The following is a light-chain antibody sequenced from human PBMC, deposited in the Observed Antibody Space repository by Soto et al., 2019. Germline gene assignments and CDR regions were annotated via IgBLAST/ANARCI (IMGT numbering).Light chain of an antibody. J-gene: IGKJ1*01. CDR2: TAS. CDR3: QQLTSFPPT. V-gene: IGKV1-9*01. CDR1: QGVSSS. Sequence: DIPLTQSPSFLSASVGDRVTITCRASQGVSSSLTWYQQKPGEAPKLLIYTASTLQSGVPSRFSGSGSGTEFTLTISSLQPEDFATYSCQQLTSFPPTFGQGTTVEIK.